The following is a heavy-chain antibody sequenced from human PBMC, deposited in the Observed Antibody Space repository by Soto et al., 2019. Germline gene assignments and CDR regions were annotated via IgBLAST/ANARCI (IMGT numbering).Heavy chain of an antibody. J-gene: IGHJ6*02. CDR3: AKGGKDFRYYYYYGMDV. CDR2: ISGSGGST. V-gene: IGHV3-23*01. CDR1: GFTFSSYA. D-gene: IGHD2-15*01. Sequence: GGSLRLSCAASGFTFSSYAMSWFRQAPGKGLEWVSAISGSGGSTYYADSVKGRFTISRDNSKNTLYLQMNSLRAEDTTVYYCAKGGKDFRYYYYYGMDVWGQGTTVTVSS.